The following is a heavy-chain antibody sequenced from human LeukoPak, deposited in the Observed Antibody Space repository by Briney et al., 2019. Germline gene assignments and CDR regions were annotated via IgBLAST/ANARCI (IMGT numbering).Heavy chain of an antibody. J-gene: IGHJ4*02. CDR1: EYTFTRYD. V-gene: IGHV1-8*01. D-gene: IGHD5-12*01. CDR2: MNPNSGNT. CDR3: ARANRRQSGHSYYFDY. Sequence: ASVKVSCKASEYTFTRYDINWARQATGQGLEWMGWMNPNSGNTGYAQKFQGRVTMTRNTSISTAYMELSSLRSDDTAVYYCARANRRQSGHSYYFDYWGQGTLVTVSS.